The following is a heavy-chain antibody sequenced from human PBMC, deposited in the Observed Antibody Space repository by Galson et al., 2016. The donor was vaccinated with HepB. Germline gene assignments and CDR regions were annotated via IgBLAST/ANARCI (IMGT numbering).Heavy chain of an antibody. V-gene: IGHV3-74*01. J-gene: IGHJ6*02. CDR1: GFIFSNYW. Sequence: SLRLSCAASGFIFSNYWMHWVRQAPGKGLVWVSRMHSDGSTTSYADSVKGRFTVSRDNSKNTLCLQMNSLRAEDTAVYFCAKGHSQTYYYYYGMDVWGQGTTVTVSS. D-gene: IGHD1-26*01. CDR3: AKGHSQTYYYYYGMDV. CDR2: MHSDGSTT.